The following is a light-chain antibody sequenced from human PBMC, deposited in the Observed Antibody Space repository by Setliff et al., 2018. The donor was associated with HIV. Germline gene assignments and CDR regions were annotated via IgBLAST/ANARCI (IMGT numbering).Light chain of an antibody. CDR2: EID. J-gene: IGLJ1*01. V-gene: IGLV2-14*01. CDR1: SSDIGAYDY. CDR3: SSNTSSSPLYV. Sequence: QSVLTQPRSVSGSRGQSITFSCTGTSSDIGAYDYVSWYQQHPGKAPKLMIYEIDDRPSGVSNRFSGSKSGNTASLTISRLQAEDEADYFCSSNTSSSPLYVFATGTKVTVL.